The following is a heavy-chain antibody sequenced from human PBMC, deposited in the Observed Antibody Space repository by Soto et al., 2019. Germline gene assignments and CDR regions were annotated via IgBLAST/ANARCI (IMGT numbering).Heavy chain of an antibody. CDR2: INSDGSST. Sequence: EVQLVESGGGLVQPGGSLRLSCAASGSTFSSYWMHWVRQAPGKGLVWVSRINSDGSSTSYADSVKGRFTISRDNAKNTLYLQMNSLRAEDTAVYYCARDPGAYCGGDCYSGGNWYFDLWGRGTLVTVSS. V-gene: IGHV3-74*01. CDR1: GSTFSSYW. CDR3: ARDPGAYCGGDCYSGGNWYFDL. J-gene: IGHJ2*01. D-gene: IGHD2-21*02.